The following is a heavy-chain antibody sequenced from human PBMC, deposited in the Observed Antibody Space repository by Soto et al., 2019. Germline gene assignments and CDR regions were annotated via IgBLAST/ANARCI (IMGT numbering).Heavy chain of an antibody. CDR1: GFTFGDYA. Sequence: PGGSLRLSCTASGFTFGDYAMSWFRQAPGKGLEWVSYISSVSSTIYYADSVKGRFTISRENAKNSLYLQMNSLTAEDTAVYYCARDPNEWFGDLPGAIDIWGQGTMVTVSS. D-gene: IGHD3-10*01. J-gene: IGHJ3*02. V-gene: IGHV3-48*01. CDR2: ISSVSSTI. CDR3: ARDPNEWFGDLPGAIDI.